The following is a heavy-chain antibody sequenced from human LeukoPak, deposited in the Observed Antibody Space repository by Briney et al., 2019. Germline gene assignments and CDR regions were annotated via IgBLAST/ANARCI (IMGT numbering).Heavy chain of an antibody. D-gene: IGHD1-26*01. CDR3: ARVGGATAVTMYFEY. CDR2: MTASGNTI. Sequence: GGSLRLSCVVSGITFSGYSMIWVRQAPGKGLEWLSFMTASGNTIFYAESVKDRFTISRDNAKKSLYLQMNSLRDEDTAVYYCARVGGATAVTMYFEYWGQGTLVTVTS. V-gene: IGHV3-48*02. J-gene: IGHJ4*02. CDR1: GITFSGYS.